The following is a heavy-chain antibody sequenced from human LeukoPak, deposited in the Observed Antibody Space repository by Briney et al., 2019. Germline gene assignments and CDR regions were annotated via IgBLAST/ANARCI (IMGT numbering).Heavy chain of an antibody. Sequence: ASVKVSCKASGDAFISNSFVWVRQAPGQGLEWVAWINPYNGNTDSAHRFQDRVTMTTDTSTSTAYMELRTLRFDDTAMYFCASTRILSGGSFDAWGQGTMVIVSS. CDR3: ASTRILSGGSFDA. V-gene: IGHV1-18*01. CDR1: GDAFISNS. CDR2: INPYNGNT. D-gene: IGHD3-10*01. J-gene: IGHJ3*01.